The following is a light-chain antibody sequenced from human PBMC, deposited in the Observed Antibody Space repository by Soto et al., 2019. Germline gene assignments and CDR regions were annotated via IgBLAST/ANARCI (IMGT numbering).Light chain of an antibody. CDR1: SSDVGGYNY. V-gene: IGLV2-14*01. Sequence: QSVLTQPASVSGSPGQSITISCTGTSSDVGGYNYVSWYQQQPGKAPKLMMYDVTNRPSGVSNRFSGSESGNTASLTISGLQAEDEADYYCSSYRSTSTLGVFGSGTKLTVL. J-gene: IGLJ1*01. CDR3: SSYRSTSTLGV. CDR2: DVT.